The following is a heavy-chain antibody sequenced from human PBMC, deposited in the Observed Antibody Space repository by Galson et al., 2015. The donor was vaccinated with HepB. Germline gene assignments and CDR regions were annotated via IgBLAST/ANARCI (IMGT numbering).Heavy chain of an antibody. Sequence: SLRLSCAASGFTFSNYVHWVRQAPGKGLEYVSAINNNGDKTYYTDSVKGRFTISRDNPNNIVYLQLSSLRAEDTAIYYCLKDDGASGRDFWGQGTLVTVSS. CDR2: INNNGDKT. D-gene: IGHD3-10*01. CDR1: GFTFSNYV. CDR3: LKDDGASGRDF. V-gene: IGHV3-64D*06. J-gene: IGHJ4*02.